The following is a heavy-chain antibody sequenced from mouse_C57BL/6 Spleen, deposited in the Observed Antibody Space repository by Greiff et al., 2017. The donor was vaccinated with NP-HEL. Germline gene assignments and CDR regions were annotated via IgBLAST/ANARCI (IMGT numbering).Heavy chain of an antibody. Sequence: QVQLQQPGAELVMPGASVKLSCKASGYTFTSYWMHWVKQRPGQGLEWIGEIDPSDSYTNYNQKFKGKSTLTVDKSSSTAYMQLSSLTSEDSAVYYCARSRGTTVVAGDAMDYWGQGTSVTVSS. CDR3: ARSRGTTVVAGDAMDY. J-gene: IGHJ4*01. CDR1: GYTFTSYW. V-gene: IGHV1-69*01. D-gene: IGHD1-1*01. CDR2: IDPSDSYT.